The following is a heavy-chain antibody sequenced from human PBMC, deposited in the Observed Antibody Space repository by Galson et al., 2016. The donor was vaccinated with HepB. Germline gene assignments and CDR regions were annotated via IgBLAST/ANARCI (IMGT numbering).Heavy chain of an antibody. V-gene: IGHV5-51*01. CDR1: GYSFSNYW. CDR3: SRQYNFWSGYSESYYGMDG. Sequence: QSGAEVKKPGESLKISCQGSGYSFSNYWIGWVRQKPGKGLEWVGIIYPGDSEIRYSPSFHGQVTMSVDKSISTAFLQWSSLKASDTAMYYCSRQYNFWSGYSESYYGMDGWGQGTTVTVSS. CDR2: IYPGDSEI. D-gene: IGHD3-3*01. J-gene: IGHJ6*02.